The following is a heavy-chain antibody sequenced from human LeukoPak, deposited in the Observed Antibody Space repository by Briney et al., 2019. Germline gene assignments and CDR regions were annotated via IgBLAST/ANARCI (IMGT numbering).Heavy chain of an antibody. CDR3: ARARWLRSARYYFDY. D-gene: IGHD5-12*01. CDR1: GFTFSSYW. Sequence: GGSLGLSCAASGFTFSSYWTSWVRQAPGKGLEWVANIKQDGGEKYYVDSVKGRFTISRDNAKNSLYLQMNSLRAEDTAVYYCARARWLRSARYYFDYWGQGTLVTVSS. CDR2: IKQDGGEK. V-gene: IGHV3-7*03. J-gene: IGHJ4*02.